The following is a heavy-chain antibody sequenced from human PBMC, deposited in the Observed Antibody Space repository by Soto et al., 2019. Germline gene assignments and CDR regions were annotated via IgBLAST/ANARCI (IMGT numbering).Heavy chain of an antibody. CDR3: ARRTMVRGVMDYYYGMDV. D-gene: IGHD3-10*01. CDR1: GGSISSYY. Sequence: SETLSLTCTVSGGSISSYYWSSIRQPPGKGLEWIGYIYYSGSTNYNPSLKSRVTISVDTSKNQFSLKLSSVTAADTAVYYCARRTMVRGVMDYYYGMDVWGQGTTVTVSS. V-gene: IGHV4-59*01. J-gene: IGHJ6*02. CDR2: IYYSGST.